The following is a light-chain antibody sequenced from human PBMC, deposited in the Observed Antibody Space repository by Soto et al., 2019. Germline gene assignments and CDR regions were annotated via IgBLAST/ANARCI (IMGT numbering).Light chain of an antibody. CDR1: SSDVGFYNY. Sequence: QSALTQPASVSGSPGQSITISCTGTSSDVGFYNYVSWYQQQHPGKAPKLMISEVDNRPSGVSIRFSGSKSGNTASLTISGLQAEDEADYYCSSYAHGSNYVFGTGTKLTVL. CDR2: EVD. CDR3: SSYAHGSNYV. V-gene: IGLV2-14*01. J-gene: IGLJ1*01.